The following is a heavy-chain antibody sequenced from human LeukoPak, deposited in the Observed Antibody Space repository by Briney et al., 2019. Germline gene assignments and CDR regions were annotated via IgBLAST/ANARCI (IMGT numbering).Heavy chain of an antibody. Sequence: ASVKVSCKLSGDTLSDLSMHWVRQALGKGLEWMGGFDPEDGETLYTQKFQGRVTMTEDTSTETAYMELSSLRFEDTAIYYCATAYGGGFDYWGQGTMVTVSS. D-gene: IGHD4-17*01. V-gene: IGHV1-24*01. CDR3: ATAYGGGFDY. J-gene: IGHJ4*02. CDR1: GDTLSDLS. CDR2: FDPEDGET.